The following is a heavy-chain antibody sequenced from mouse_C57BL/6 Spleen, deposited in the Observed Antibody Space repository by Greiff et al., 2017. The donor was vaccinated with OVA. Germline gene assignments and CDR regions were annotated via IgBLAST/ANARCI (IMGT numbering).Heavy chain of an antibody. D-gene: IGHD2-4*01. J-gene: IGHJ3*01. CDR3: AEGSYDCDPAWFAY. V-gene: IGHV5-17*01. Sequence: EVQVVESGGGLVKPGGSLKLSCAASGFTFSDYGMHWVRQAPEKGLEWVAYISSGSSTIYYADTVKGRFTITRDNAKNTLFLQITSLRSEDTAMDYCAEGSYDCDPAWFAYWGQGTLVTVSA. CDR2: ISSGSSTI. CDR1: GFTFSDYG.